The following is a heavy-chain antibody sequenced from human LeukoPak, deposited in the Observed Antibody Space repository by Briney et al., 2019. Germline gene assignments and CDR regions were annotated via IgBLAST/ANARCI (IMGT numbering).Heavy chain of an antibody. Sequence: SETLSLTCTVSGYSISSGYYWGWIRQPPGKGLEWIGNIHYSGSANHNPSLKSRVTISRDTSKNQFSLKLTSVTTADTAVYYCARAGGVKTAALDLDYWGQGTLVTVSP. V-gene: IGHV4-38-2*02. J-gene: IGHJ4*02. CDR2: IHYSGSA. CDR1: GYSISSGYY. D-gene: IGHD6-25*01. CDR3: ARAGGVKTAALDLDY.